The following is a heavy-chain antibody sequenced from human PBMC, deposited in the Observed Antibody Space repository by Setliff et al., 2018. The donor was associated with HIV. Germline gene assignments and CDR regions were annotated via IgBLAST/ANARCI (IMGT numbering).Heavy chain of an antibody. CDR3: VRESLTTVSSY. CDR2: IKEDGSDK. V-gene: IGHV3-7*01. Sequence: QSGGSLRLSCAASGFTFSNYGMHWVRQAPGKGLGWVAYIKEDGSDKYYEDSVKGRFTISRDNARNSLYLQMNSLRAEDTAVYYCVRESLTTVSSYWGQGTLVTVSS. J-gene: IGHJ4*02. CDR1: GFTFSNYG. D-gene: IGHD4-17*01.